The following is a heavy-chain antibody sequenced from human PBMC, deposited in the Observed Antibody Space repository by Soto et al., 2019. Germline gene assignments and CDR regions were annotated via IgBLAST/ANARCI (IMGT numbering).Heavy chain of an antibody. CDR3: AQGLRGYSGYDSVDY. J-gene: IGHJ4*02. CDR1: GFTFSSYG. Sequence: GGSLRLSCAASGFTFSSYGMHWVRQAPGKGLEWVAVISYDGSNKYYADSVKGRFTISRDNSKNTLYLQMNSLRAEDTAVYYCAQGLRGYSGYDSVDYWGQGTLVTVSS. V-gene: IGHV3-30*18. CDR2: ISYDGSNK. D-gene: IGHD5-12*01.